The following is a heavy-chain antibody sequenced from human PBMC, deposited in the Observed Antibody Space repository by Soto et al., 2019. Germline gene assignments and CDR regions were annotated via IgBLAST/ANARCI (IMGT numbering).Heavy chain of an antibody. CDR1: GFTFGDYA. J-gene: IGHJ6*02. Sequence: PGGSLRLSCTASGFTFGDYALSWVRQAPGTGLEWVDFLRSKAYGGTTEYAASVKGRLTIARDDSKGIAYLQMNRLKTEDTAVYYLARSPAFSSGGGRGPVYNYGIDVWGQGTTVTVSS. D-gene: IGHD6-19*01. CDR2: LRSKAYGGTT. V-gene: IGHV3-49*04. CDR3: ARSPAFSSGGGRGPVYNYGIDV.